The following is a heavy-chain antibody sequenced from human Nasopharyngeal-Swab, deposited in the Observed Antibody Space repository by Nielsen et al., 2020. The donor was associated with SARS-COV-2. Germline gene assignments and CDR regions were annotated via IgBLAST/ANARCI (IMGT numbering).Heavy chain of an antibody. J-gene: IGHJ4*02. V-gene: IGHV3-33*01. CDR2: IWYDGSNK. Sequence: GESLKISCAASGFTFSSYGMHWVRQAPGKGLEWVAVIWYDGSNKYYADSVKGRFTISRDNSKNTLYLQMNSLRAEDTAVYYCATSKGDFWSGYYTYYYFDYWGQGTLVTVSS. CDR3: ATSKGDFWSGYYTYYYFDY. CDR1: GFTFSSYG. D-gene: IGHD3-3*01.